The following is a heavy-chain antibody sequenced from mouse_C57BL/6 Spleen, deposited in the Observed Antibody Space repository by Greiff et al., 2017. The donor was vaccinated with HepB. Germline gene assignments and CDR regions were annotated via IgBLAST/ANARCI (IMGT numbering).Heavy chain of an antibody. D-gene: IGHD4-1*01. V-gene: IGHV5-17*01. J-gene: IGHJ3*01. CDR3: ARELGEAWFAY. CDR2: ISSGSSTI. Sequence: EVKLMESGGGLVKPGGSLKLSCAASGFTFSDYGMHWVRQAPEKGLEWVAYISSGSSTIYYADTVKGRFTISRDNAKNTLFLQMTSLRSEDTAMYYCARELGEAWFAYWGQGTLVTVSA. CDR1: GFTFSDYG.